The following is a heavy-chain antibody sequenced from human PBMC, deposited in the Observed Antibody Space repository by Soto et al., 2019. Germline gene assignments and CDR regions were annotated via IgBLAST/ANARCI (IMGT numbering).Heavy chain of an antibody. CDR3: ARGFYSSGWYWSD. V-gene: IGHV1-3*01. CDR2: INAGNGNT. J-gene: IGHJ4*02. Sequence: ASVKVSCKASGYTFTSYAMHWVRQAPGQRLEWMGWINAGNGNTKYSQKFQGRVTITRDTSASTAYMELSSLRSGDTAVYYCARGFYSSGWYWSDWGQGTLVTVSS. CDR1: GYTFTSYA. D-gene: IGHD6-19*01.